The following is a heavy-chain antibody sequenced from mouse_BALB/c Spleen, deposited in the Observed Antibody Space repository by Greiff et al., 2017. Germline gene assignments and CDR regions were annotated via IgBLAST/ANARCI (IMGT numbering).Heavy chain of an antibody. CDR2: INPNNGGT. V-gene: IGHV1-18*01. Sequence: EVQLQQSGPELVKPGASVKIPCKASGYTFTDYNMDWVKQSHGKSLEWIGDINPNNGGTIYNQKFKGKATLTVDKSSSTAYMELRSLTSEDTAVYYCARTYYRYDEGAWFAYWGQGTLVTVSA. CDR3: ARTYYRYDEGAWFAY. CDR1: GYTFTDYN. D-gene: IGHD2-14*01. J-gene: IGHJ3*01.